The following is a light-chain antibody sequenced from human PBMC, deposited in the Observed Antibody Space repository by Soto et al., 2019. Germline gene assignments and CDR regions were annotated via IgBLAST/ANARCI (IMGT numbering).Light chain of an antibody. CDR3: QQRSSWPGT. CDR1: QTVSNQ. Sequence: EIVLTQSPVTLSLSPGERATRSCRASQTVSNQLAWYQQKPGQAPRLLIYDASRRVTGIPARFSGSGSGTDFTLTISSLEPKDFAIYYCQQRSSWPGTFGQGTKVDI. CDR2: DAS. J-gene: IGKJ1*01. V-gene: IGKV3-11*01.